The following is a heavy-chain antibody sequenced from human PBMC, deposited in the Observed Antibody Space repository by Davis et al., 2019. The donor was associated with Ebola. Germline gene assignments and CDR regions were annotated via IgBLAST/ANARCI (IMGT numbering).Heavy chain of an antibody. V-gene: IGHV3-48*02. CDR2: ISSSSASI. CDR1: GFTFSSYT. CDR3: ARDLAMGPTPPYY. D-gene: IGHD1-26*01. J-gene: IGHJ4*02. Sequence: PGGSLRLSCAASGFTFSSYTMNWVRQAPGKGLEWVSYISSSSASIYYADSVKGRFTISRDNARNSLYLQMNSLRDEDTAVYYCARDLAMGPTPPYYWGQGTLVTVSS.